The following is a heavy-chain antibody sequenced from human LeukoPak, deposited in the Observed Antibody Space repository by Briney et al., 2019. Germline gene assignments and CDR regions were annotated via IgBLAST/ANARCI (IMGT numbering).Heavy chain of an antibody. D-gene: IGHD1-26*01. V-gene: IGHV3-23*01. Sequence: GGSLRLSCAASGFTFSSYAMSWVRQAPGKGLEWVSAISGSGDNTYYADSVKGRFTISRDNSKNTLYLQMNSLRAEDTAVYYCAKGRGSPYYFEYWGQGTLVTVSS. J-gene: IGHJ4*02. CDR1: GFTFSSYA. CDR2: ISGSGDNT. CDR3: AKGRGSPYYFEY.